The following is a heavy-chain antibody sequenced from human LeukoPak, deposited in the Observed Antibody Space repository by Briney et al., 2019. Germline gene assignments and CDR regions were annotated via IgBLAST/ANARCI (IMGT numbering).Heavy chain of an antibody. V-gene: IGHV1-8*02. CDR1: GYTFTSYA. CDR2: MNPNSGNT. CDR3: ARGRLGYCSSTSCYNWFDP. J-gene: IGHJ5*02. Sequence: ASVKVSCKASGYTFTSYAMNWVRQATGQGLEWMGWMNPNSGNTGYAQKFQGRVTMTRNTSISTAYMELSSLRSEDTAVYYCARGRLGYCSSTSCYNWFDPWGQGTLVTVSS. D-gene: IGHD2-2*01.